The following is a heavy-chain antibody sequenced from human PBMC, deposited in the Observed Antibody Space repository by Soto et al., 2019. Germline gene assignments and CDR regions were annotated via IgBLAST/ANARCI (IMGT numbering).Heavy chain of an antibody. V-gene: IGHV1-69*01. CDR3: ARQLREAAGNFDY. CDR1: GDSFSTFD. D-gene: IGHD6-13*01. CDR2: IIPIFGTA. Sequence: QVQLVQSGAEVKKPGSSVKVSCKASGDSFSTFDFTWVRQAPGQGLEWMGGIIPIFGTANYAQKFEGRVTITADESTRTAYMELSSLRSEDTAVYYCARQLREAAGNFDYWGQGTLVTVSS. J-gene: IGHJ4*02.